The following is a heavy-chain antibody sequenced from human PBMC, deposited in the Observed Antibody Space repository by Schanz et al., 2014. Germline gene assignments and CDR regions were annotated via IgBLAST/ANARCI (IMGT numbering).Heavy chain of an antibody. V-gene: IGHV3-48*01. D-gene: IGHD2-2*01. J-gene: IGHJ4*02. CDR2: ISSSSRTI. Sequence: EVQLVESGGGLVQRGGSLRLSCAASGFIFSSHSMKWVRQAPGKGLEWVSYISSSSRTIYYADSVKGRFTISRDNARNSLYLQMTGLRAEDTAVYYCAAHETLSTTACYPSWGQGTLVAVSS. CDR3: AAHETLSTTACYPS. CDR1: GFIFSSHS.